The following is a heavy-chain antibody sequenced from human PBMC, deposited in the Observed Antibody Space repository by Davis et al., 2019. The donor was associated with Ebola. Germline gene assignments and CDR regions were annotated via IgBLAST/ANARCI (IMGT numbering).Heavy chain of an antibody. J-gene: IGHJ4*02. CDR3: ARARSGWYRY. Sequence: GESLKISCAASGFTFSSYWMSWVRQAPGKGLEWVANIKQDGNEKYYVDSVKGRFTISRDNAKNSLYLQMNSLKTEDTAVYYCARARSGWYRYWGQGTLVTVSS. CDR2: IKQDGNEK. V-gene: IGHV3-7*03. CDR1: GFTFSSYW. D-gene: IGHD6-19*01.